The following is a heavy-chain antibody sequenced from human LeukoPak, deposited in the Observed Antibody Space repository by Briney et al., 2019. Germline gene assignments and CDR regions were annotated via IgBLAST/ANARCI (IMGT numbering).Heavy chain of an antibody. CDR1: GFTFSSYG. J-gene: IGHJ6*02. V-gene: IGHV3-33*01. CDR3: ARDKRFLEWLLSAGMDV. CDR2: IWYDGSNK. D-gene: IGHD3-3*01. Sequence: GGSLRLSCAASGFTFSSYGMHWVRQAPGKGLEWVAVIWYDGSNKYYADSVKGRFTISRDNAKNSLYLQMNSLRAEDTAVYYCARDKRFLEWLLSAGMDVWGQGTTVTVSS.